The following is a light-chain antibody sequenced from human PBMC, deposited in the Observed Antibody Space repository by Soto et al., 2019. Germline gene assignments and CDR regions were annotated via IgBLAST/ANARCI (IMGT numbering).Light chain of an antibody. Sequence: EIVLTQSPGTLSLSPGERATLSCRASQSVSSSYLAWYQQKPGQAPRLLIYGASSRATGIPDRFSGSGSGTDVTLTVSRLEPEDFAVYYCQQYRTFGQGTKLEIK. CDR3: QQYRT. V-gene: IGKV3-20*01. CDR1: QSVSSSY. CDR2: GAS. J-gene: IGKJ2*01.